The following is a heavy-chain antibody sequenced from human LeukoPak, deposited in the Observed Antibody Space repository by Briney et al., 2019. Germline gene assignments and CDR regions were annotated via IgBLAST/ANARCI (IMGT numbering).Heavy chain of an antibody. D-gene: IGHD4-17*01. J-gene: IGHJ4*02. CDR2: IIPILGIA. V-gene: IGHV1-69*04. Sequence: ASVKVSCKASGGTFSSYAISWVRQAPGQGLEWMGRIIPILGIANYAQKFQGRVTITADKSTSTAYMELSSLRSEDTAVYYCARDSPYGDPPGYFDYWSQGTLVTVSS. CDR3: ARDSPYGDPPGYFDY. CDR1: GGTFSSYA.